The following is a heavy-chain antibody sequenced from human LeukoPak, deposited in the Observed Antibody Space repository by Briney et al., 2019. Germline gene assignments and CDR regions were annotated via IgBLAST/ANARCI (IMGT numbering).Heavy chain of an antibody. CDR3: AREWYEDHPPYYYYYYGMDV. V-gene: IGHV1-69*13. CDR1: GGTFSSYA. D-gene: IGHD2-15*01. Sequence: HRASVKVSCKASGGTFSSYAISWVRQAPGQGLEWMGGIIPIFGTANYAQKFQGRVTITADESTSTAYMELSSLRSGDTAVYYCAREWYEDHPPYYYYYYGMDVWGKGTTVTVSS. J-gene: IGHJ6*04. CDR2: IIPIFGTA.